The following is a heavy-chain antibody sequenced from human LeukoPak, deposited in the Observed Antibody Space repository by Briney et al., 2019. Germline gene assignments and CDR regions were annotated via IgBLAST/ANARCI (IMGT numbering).Heavy chain of an antibody. V-gene: IGHV3-48*02. J-gene: IGHJ4*02. D-gene: IGHD2-2*01. Sequence: PGGSLRLSCASSGFIFSNYSMNWVRQAPGKGLEWVSWISSTSNTIYYADSVKGRFTISRDNAKNSLDLQMNSLREEDTAVYYCARPSRSTGPAYWGQGTLVTVSS. CDR3: ARPSRSTGPAY. CDR2: ISSTSNTI. CDR1: GFIFSNYS.